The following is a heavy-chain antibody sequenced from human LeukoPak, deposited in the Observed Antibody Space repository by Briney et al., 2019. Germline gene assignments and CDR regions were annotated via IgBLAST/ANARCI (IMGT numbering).Heavy chain of an antibody. D-gene: IGHD6-6*01. CDR2: ISGSGGEI. CDR3: AKGGPFSTSSQKYFDP. CDR1: GFTFSDYG. V-gene: IGHV3-23*01. Sequence: PGGSLRLSCAAAGFTFSDYGMNWVRQAPGKGLEWVSSISGSGGEIHYADSVKGRFTISRDNSKNTVYLQMNSLRDEDTAVFYCAKGGPFSTSSQKYFDPWGQGSLVIVS. J-gene: IGHJ5*02.